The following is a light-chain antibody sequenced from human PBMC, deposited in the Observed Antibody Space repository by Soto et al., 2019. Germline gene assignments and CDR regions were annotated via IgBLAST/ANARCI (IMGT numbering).Light chain of an antibody. J-gene: IGKJ2*01. V-gene: IGKV1-5*01. CDR3: QQYNSYSGT. CDR1: QSISSW. Sequence: DIQMTQSPSTLSASVGDRVTITCRANQSISSWLAWYQQKPGKAPKLLIYDASSLESGVPSRFSGSGSGTEFTLTISSPQPDDFATYYCQQYNSYSGTFGQGTKLEIK. CDR2: DAS.